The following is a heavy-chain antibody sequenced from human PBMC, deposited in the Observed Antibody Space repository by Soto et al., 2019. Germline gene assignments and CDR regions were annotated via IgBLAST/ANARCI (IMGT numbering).Heavy chain of an antibody. V-gene: IGHV3-7*05. CDR3: ARVGRYPYDSSGYYIDY. D-gene: IGHD3-22*01. CDR1: GFTFSSYW. J-gene: IGHJ4*02. Sequence: GGSLRLSCAASGFTFSSYWMSWVRQAPGKGLEWVANIKQDGSEKYYVDSVKGRFTISRDNAKNSLYLQVNSLRAEDTAVYYCARVGRYPYDSSGYYIDYWGQGTLVTVSS. CDR2: IKQDGSEK.